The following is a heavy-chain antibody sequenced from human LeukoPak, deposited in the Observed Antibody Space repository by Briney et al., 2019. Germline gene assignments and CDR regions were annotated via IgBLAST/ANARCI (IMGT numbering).Heavy chain of an antibody. CDR2: IIPIFGTA. J-gene: IGHJ4*02. CDR3: ARALREYYDFWSGPGGLFDY. D-gene: IGHD3-3*01. V-gene: IGHV1-69*05. Sequence: GASVKVSCKASGYTFTSYAISWVRQAPGQGLEWMGGIIPIFGTANYAQKFQGRVTITTDESTSTAYMELSSLRSEDTAVYYCARALREYYDFWSGPGGLFDYWGQGTLVTVSS. CDR1: GYTFTSYA.